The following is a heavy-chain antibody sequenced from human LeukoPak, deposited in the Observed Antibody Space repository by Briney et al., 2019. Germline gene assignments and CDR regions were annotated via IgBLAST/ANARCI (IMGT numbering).Heavy chain of an antibody. D-gene: IGHD5-12*01. CDR2: IIPIFGTA. V-gene: IGHV1-69*13. J-gene: IGHJ6*04. Sequence: SVKVSCKASGGTFSSDAISWVRQAPGQGLEWMGGIIPIFGTANYAQKFQGRVTITADESTSTAYMELSSLRSEDTAVYYCARDLVEDIVASYRTYYGMDVWGKGTTVTVSS. CDR1: GGTFSSDA. CDR3: ARDLVEDIVASYRTYYGMDV.